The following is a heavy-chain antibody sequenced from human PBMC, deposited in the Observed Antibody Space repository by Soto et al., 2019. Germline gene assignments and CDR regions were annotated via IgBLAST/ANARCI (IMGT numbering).Heavy chain of an antibody. Sequence: GGSLRLSCAASGFTFSSYSMNWVRQAPGKGLEWVSSISSSSSYIYYADSVKGRFTISRDNAKNSLYLQMNSLRAEDTAVYYCAREVSHGYVLRDIDVWGQGTTVTGSS. V-gene: IGHV3-21*01. J-gene: IGHJ6*02. CDR1: GFTFSSYS. CDR3: AREVSHGYVLRDIDV. CDR2: ISSSSSYI. D-gene: IGHD5-18*01.